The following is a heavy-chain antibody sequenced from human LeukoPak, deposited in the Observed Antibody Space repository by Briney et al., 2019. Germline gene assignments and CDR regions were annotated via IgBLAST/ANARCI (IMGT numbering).Heavy chain of an antibody. CDR3: ARVWCSSTNCFTGWFDP. CDR1: RYTFTTYD. J-gene: IGHJ5*02. CDR2: MNPNSGNT. D-gene: IGHD2-2*01. V-gene: IGHV1-8*01. Sequence: GASVKVSCKGSRYTFTTYDINGVRQAAGQGLEWMGWMNPNSGNTGYAQKFQGRVTMTRNTSINTAYMELSSLRSEDTAVYYCARVWCSSTNCFTGWFDPWGQGTLVTVSS.